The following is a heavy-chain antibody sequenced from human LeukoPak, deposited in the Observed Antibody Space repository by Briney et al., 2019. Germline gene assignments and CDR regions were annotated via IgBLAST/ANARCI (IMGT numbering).Heavy chain of an antibody. V-gene: IGHV3-30*02. Sequence: GGSLRLSCAASGFTFSSYGMHWVGQPPGKGLEWVAFIRYDGSNKYYADSVKGRFTISRDNSKNTLYLQMNSLRAEDTAVYYCAKDLLELRFIDYWGQGTLVTVSS. CDR1: GFTFSSYG. J-gene: IGHJ4*02. CDR3: AKDLLELRFIDY. CDR2: IRYDGSNK. D-gene: IGHD1-7*01.